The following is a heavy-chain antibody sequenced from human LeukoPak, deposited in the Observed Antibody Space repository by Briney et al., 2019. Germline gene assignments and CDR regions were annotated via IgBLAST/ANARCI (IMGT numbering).Heavy chain of an antibody. J-gene: IGHJ4*02. Sequence: ASVKVSCKASGYTFTGYYMHWVRQAPGQGLEWTGWINPNSGGTNYAQKFQGRVTMTRDTSISTAYMELSRLRSDDTAVYYCARPRVRGSYFDYWGQGTLVTVSS. CDR2: INPNSGGT. D-gene: IGHD3-10*01. CDR1: GYTFTGYY. CDR3: ARPRVRGSYFDY. V-gene: IGHV1-2*02.